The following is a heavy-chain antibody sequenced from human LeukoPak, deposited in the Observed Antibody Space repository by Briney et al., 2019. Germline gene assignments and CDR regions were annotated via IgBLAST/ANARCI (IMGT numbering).Heavy chain of an antibody. CDR2: IKQDGSEK. Sequence: GGSLRLSCAASGFTFSSYWMSWVRQAPGKGLEWVANIKQDGSEKYYVDSVKGRFTIPKDNAKNSLYLQMNSLRAEDTAVYYCARVSGYYTGGDFDYWGQGTLVTVSS. D-gene: IGHD3/OR15-3a*01. J-gene: IGHJ4*02. CDR3: ARVSGYYTGGDFDY. V-gene: IGHV3-7*01. CDR1: GFTFSSYW.